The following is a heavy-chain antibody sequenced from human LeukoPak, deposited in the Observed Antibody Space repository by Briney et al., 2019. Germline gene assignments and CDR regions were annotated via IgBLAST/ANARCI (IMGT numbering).Heavy chain of an antibody. CDR2: INPSGCST. D-gene: IGHD6-19*01. CDR3: ARHLAVAGKGGYYFDY. J-gene: IGHJ4*02. V-gene: IGHV1-46*01. CDR1: GYTFTRYY. Sequence: ASLKVSCKASGYTFTRYYMHGVRQTPGQGLEWMGIINPSGCSTRYAQTLQRRVTLTRDTPTSTVYMDRSGLRSEDTAVYDCARHLAVAGKGGYYFDYWGQGTLVTVSS.